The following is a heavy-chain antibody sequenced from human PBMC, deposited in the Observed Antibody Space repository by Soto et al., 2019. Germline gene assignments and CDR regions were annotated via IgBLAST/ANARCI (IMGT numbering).Heavy chain of an antibody. V-gene: IGHV3-33*01. CDR2: IWYDGSNK. D-gene: IGHD6-19*01. Sequence: GGSLRLSCAASGFTFSSYGMHWVRQAPGKGLEWVAVIWYDGSNKYYADSVKGRFTISRDNSKNTLYLQMNSLRAEDTAVYYCARSYSSGWYYFDYWGQGTLVTVSS. CDR1: GFTFSSYG. CDR3: ARSYSSGWYYFDY. J-gene: IGHJ4*02.